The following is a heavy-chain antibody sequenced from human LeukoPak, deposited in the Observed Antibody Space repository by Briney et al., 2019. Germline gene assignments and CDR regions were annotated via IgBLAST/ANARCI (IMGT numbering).Heavy chain of an antibody. CDR1: GGTFISYA. V-gene: IGHV1-69*05. CDR2: IIPIFGTA. D-gene: IGHD1-26*01. CDR3: ARLLYSGSYFPFDY. J-gene: IGHJ4*02. Sequence: ASVKVSCKASGGTFISYAISWVRQAPGQGREWMGGIIPIFGTANYAQKFQGRVTITTDESTSTAYMELSSLRSEDTAVYYCARLLYSGSYFPFDYWGQGTLVTVSS.